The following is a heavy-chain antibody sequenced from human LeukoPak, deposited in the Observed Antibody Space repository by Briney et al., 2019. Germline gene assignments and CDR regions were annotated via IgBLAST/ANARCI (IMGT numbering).Heavy chain of an antibody. CDR3: ARDTRSYDTSGYYYFDY. CDR2: IYSDGTT. J-gene: IGHJ4*02. Sequence: SETLSLTCSVSGASTTSYYWNWIRQAPGKGLEWVGYIYSDGTTSYSPSLRSRVTISIDTSRNQFSLKLSSVTAADAAVYYCARDTRSYDTSGYYYFDYWGQGALVTVSS. D-gene: IGHD3-22*01. CDR1: GASTTSYY. V-gene: IGHV4-59*01.